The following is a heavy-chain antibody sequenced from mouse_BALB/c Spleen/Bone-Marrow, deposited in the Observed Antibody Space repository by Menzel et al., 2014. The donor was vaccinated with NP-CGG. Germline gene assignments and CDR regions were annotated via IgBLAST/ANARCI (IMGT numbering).Heavy chain of an antibody. D-gene: IGHD1-2*01. CDR2: IDPANGYS. CDR3: VLITTATFSYWYFDV. J-gene: IGHJ1*01. Sequence: VQLKDSGAELVKPGASVKLSCTASGFNIKDTYMHWVKQRPEQGLEWIGRIDPANGYSIYDPKFQGKATITADTTSNTAHLQLSSLASEDTAVYYCVLITTATFSYWYFDVWGAGTTVTVSS. CDR1: GFNIKDTY. V-gene: IGHV14-3*02.